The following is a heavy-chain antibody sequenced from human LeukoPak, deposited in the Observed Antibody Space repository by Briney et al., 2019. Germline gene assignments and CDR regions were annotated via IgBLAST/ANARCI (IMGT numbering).Heavy chain of an antibody. CDR3: ARVTGYMIEDYFDY. CDR1: GFFIDNYY. CDR2: ISYSGST. V-gene: IGHV4-59*01. J-gene: IGHJ4*02. D-gene: IGHD3-9*01. Sequence: PSETLSLTCTVSGFFIDNYYWSWLRQPPGKGLECIGYISYSGSTNFNPSLKSRVTISVDTSKNQFSLKLSSVTAADTAVYYCARVTGYMIEDYFDYWGQGTLVTVSS.